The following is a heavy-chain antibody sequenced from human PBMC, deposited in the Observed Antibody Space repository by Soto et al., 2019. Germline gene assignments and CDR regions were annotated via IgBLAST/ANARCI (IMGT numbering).Heavy chain of an antibody. CDR3: VRERGY. V-gene: IGHV4-31*03. J-gene: IGHJ4*02. CDR1: GGSIRSGNFY. D-gene: IGHD2-15*01. Sequence: PSETLSLTCTVSGGSIRSGNFYWSWIRQRPGEGPEWIGYIHDSGGTDYNPSLKSRITISVDTFKNQFSLKLSSVTAADTAVYYCVRERGYWGQGPPVTVS. CDR2: IHDSGGT.